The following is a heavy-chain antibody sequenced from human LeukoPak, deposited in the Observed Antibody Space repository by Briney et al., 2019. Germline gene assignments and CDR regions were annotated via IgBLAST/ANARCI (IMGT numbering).Heavy chain of an antibody. CDR1: GYTLTELS. CDR2: FDPEDGET. D-gene: IGHD3-22*01. J-gene: IGHJ4*02. V-gene: IGHV1-24*01. CDR3: ARDGKYYYDSSGYPLDY. Sequence: GASVKVSCKVSGYTLTELSMHWVRQAPGKGLEWMGGFDPEDGETIYAQKFQGRVTMTRDTSTSTVYMELSSLRSEDTAVYYCARDGKYYYDSSGYPLDYWGQGTLVTVSS.